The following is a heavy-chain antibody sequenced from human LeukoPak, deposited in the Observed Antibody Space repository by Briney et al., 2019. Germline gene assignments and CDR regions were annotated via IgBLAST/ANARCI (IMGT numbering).Heavy chain of an antibody. CDR2: ISSGGRTI. Sequence: PGGSLRLSCSASGFTFSSYEMGWVRQAPGKGLEWIAYISSGGRTIYYADSVKGRFTISRDNAKNSLYLQMNSLRAEDSAVYYCARGGTWNSGFDCWGQGTLVTVSS. V-gene: IGHV3-48*03. J-gene: IGHJ4*02. D-gene: IGHD1-7*01. CDR1: GFTFSSYE. CDR3: ARGGTWNSGFDC.